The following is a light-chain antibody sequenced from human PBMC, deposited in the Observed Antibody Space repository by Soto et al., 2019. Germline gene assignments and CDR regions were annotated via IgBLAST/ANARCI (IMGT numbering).Light chain of an antibody. Sequence: DIQITQSPFTLSASVGDRVTLTCRASQTINNWLAWYQQKPGKAPKLLIYKASSLESGVPSRFSGSGSGTEFTLTISSLQPDDFATYYCQQYNNYLRTFGQGTKVDIK. CDR2: KAS. J-gene: IGKJ1*01. V-gene: IGKV1-5*03. CDR3: QQYNNYLRT. CDR1: QTINNW.